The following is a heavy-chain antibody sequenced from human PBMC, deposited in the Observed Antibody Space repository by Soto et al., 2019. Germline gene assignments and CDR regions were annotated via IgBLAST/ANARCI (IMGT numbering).Heavy chain of an antibody. D-gene: IGHD4-17*01. CDR2: IYWDDNE. CDR3: VYRDFGDYFFQF. Sequence: QITLKESGPTLVKPTQTLTLTCTFSGFSLTTQGVHVGWIRQPPGKALEWLALIYWDDNEVYSPSLKSRLTTTKDTSKSQVGPTLSTVDPVDTATYYCVYRDFGDYFFQFWGQGILVNVSS. V-gene: IGHV2-5*02. CDR1: GFSLTTQGVH. J-gene: IGHJ4*02.